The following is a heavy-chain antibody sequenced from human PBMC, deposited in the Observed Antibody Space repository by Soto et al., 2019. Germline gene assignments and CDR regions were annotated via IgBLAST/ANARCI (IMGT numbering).Heavy chain of an antibody. J-gene: IGHJ4*02. D-gene: IGHD5-12*01. CDR2: ISHDGSEK. V-gene: IGHV3-30*03. Sequence: QVQLLESGGGVVQPGRSLRLSCAASGFTFSSYGMHWVRQAPGKGLEWVAVISHDGSEKYYADSVKGRFTISRDNSKNTLYLQMNGLRTEDTAVYHCARDRGYNDTWYEIGHWGQGTLVTVSS. CDR1: GFTFSSYG. CDR3: ARDRGYNDTWYEIGH.